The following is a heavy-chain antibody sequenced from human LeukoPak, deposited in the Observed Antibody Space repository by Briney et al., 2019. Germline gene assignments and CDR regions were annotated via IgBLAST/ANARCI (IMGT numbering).Heavy chain of an antibody. V-gene: IGHV1-18*01. Sequence: GASVKVSCKASGYTFTNYGIRWVRQAPGQGLEWMGWISAYNGNTNYAQKLQGRVTMTTDTSTSTAYMELRSLRSDDTAVYYCARENSGWYAYYYGLDVWGQGTTVTVSS. J-gene: IGHJ6*02. CDR2: ISAYNGNT. CDR1: GYTFTNYG. CDR3: ARENSGWYAYYYGLDV. D-gene: IGHD6-19*01.